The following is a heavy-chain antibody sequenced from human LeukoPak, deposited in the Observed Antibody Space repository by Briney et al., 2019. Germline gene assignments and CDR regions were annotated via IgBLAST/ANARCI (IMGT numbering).Heavy chain of an antibody. CDR2: ITAGGGGT. V-gene: IGHV3-23*01. CDR1: GFTFSSYA. Sequence: GGSLRLSCTASGFTFSSYAMSWVRQAPGKGLEWVSAITAGGGGTYYADSVKGRFTISRDNSKNTLFLQMNSLGAEDTAVYYCAQRAGYSNEPRFDYWGQGTLVTVSS. J-gene: IGHJ4*02. CDR3: AQRAGYSNEPRFDY. D-gene: IGHD3-22*01.